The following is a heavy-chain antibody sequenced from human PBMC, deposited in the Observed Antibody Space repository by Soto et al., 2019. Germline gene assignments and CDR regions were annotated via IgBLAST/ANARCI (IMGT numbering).Heavy chain of an antibody. CDR3: AKSLYFGDYVKNFDY. CDR1: GVTFSSYG. CDR2: IGGSGGST. Sequence: PGGSRRLSCAASGVTFSSYGMSWVRQAPGKGLEWVSAIGGSGGSTYYADSVKGRFTISRDNSQNTLYLQMNSLRAEDTALYYCAKSLYFGDYVKNFDYWGQGTLVTVPQ. J-gene: IGHJ4*02. V-gene: IGHV3-23*01. D-gene: IGHD4-17*01.